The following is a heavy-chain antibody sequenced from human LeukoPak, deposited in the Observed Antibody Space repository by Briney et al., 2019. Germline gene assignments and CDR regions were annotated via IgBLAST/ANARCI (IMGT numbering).Heavy chain of an antibody. Sequence: GGSLRLSCAVSGFTFDDYAMHWVRQAPGKGLEWVSGISWNSGDIGYADSVKGRFTISRDNAKNSLYLQMNSLRAEDTALYYCVRSRGQGIAAAGGDDAFDIWGQGTMVIVSS. D-gene: IGHD6-13*01. CDR1: GFTFDDYA. CDR2: ISWNSGDI. CDR3: VRSRGQGIAAAGGDDAFDI. J-gene: IGHJ3*02. V-gene: IGHV3-9*01.